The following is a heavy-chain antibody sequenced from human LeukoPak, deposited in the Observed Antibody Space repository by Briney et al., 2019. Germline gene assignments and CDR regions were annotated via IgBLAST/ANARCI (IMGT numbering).Heavy chain of an antibody. Sequence: GASVKVSCKASGYTLTGYSLSWVRQAPGQGLEWMGWISAFNGNTNYAQKFQGRVTMTTDTSTSTAYMELRSLTSDDTAVYYCARMVSGGYSFDYWGQGTLVTVSS. D-gene: IGHD3-22*01. CDR3: ARMVSGGYSFDY. J-gene: IGHJ4*02. V-gene: IGHV1-18*01. CDR1: GYTLTGYS. CDR2: ISAFNGNT.